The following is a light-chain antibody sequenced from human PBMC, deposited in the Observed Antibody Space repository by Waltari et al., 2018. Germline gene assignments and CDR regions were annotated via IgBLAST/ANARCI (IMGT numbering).Light chain of an antibody. CDR1: SSDVGDYTY. Sequence: QSALTQPTSVSGSPGQSITISCTGTSSDVGDYTYVSWYQQHPGKAPKLMIYDVTNRPAVVSNRFSGSKSGNTASLTISGLQAEDEADYYCTSYTGSSTWVFGGGTTLTVL. J-gene: IGLJ3*02. V-gene: IGLV2-14*03. CDR2: DVT. CDR3: TSYTGSSTWV.